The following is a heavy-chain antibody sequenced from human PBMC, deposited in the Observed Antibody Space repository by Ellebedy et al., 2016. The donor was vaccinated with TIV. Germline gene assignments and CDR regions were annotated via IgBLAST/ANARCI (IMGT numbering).Heavy chain of an antibody. CDR3: ARDQWLGRAYYFDS. V-gene: IGHV3-7*01. J-gene: IGHJ4*02. CDR2: IKQDASER. CDR1: EFTFSNYW. D-gene: IGHD6-19*01. Sequence: GGSLRPSCVASEFTFSNYWMSWVRQAQGKGLEWVANIKQDASERYYVDSVKGRFSISRDNAKNSIYLQMNSLRDEDTAVYYCARDQWLGRAYYFDSWGQGTLLIVSS.